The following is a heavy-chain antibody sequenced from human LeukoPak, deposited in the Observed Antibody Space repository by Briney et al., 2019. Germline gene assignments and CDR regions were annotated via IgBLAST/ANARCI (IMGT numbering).Heavy chain of an antibody. CDR3: AIVDYGGNSYNWFDP. CDR2: IYPRDSDI. D-gene: IGHD4-23*01. J-gene: IGHJ5*02. Sequence: HGESLKISCKGSGYSFSTYWIGWVRQMPGKRLEWMGIIYPRDSDIRYSPSFQGQVTISADKSISTAYLQWSSLKASDTAMYYCAIVDYGGNSYNWFDPWGQGTLVTVSS. V-gene: IGHV5-51*01. CDR1: GYSFSTYW.